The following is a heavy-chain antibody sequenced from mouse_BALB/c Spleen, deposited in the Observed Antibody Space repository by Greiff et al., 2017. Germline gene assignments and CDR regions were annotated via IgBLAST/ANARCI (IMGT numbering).Heavy chain of an antibody. V-gene: IGHV5-6-5*01. CDR1: GFTFSSYA. Sequence: EVMLVESGGGLVKPGGSLKLSCAASGFTFSSYAMSWVRQTPEKRLEWVASISSGGSTYYPDSVKGRFTISRDNARNILYLQMSSLRSEDTAMYYCARAFTTATSWFAYWGQGTLVTVSA. J-gene: IGHJ3*01. CDR3: ARAFTTATSWFAY. D-gene: IGHD1-2*01. CDR2: ISSGGST.